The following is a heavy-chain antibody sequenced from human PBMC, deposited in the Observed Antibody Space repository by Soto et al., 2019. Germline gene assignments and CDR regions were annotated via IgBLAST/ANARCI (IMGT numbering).Heavy chain of an antibody. CDR2: ISAYNGNT. D-gene: IGHD6-19*01. Sequence: GASVQVSCKASGYTFTSYGISWVRQAPGQGLEWMGWISAYNGNTNYAQKLQGRVTMTTGTSTSTAYIELRSLRSDDTAVYYCARESGGLAGAFDYWGQGTLVTVSS. CDR3: ARESGGLAGAFDY. CDR1: GYTFTSYG. J-gene: IGHJ4*02. V-gene: IGHV1-18*01.